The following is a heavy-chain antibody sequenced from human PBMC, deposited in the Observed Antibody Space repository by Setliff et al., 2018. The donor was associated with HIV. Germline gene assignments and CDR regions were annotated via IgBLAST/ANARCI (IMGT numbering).Heavy chain of an antibody. CDR1: GFTFSSYE. V-gene: IGHV3-21*01. CDR3: VKPYTGYYYDGSVYDDF. CDR2: ISSSSSYI. D-gene: IGHD3-22*01. Sequence: PGGSLRLSCAASGFTFSSYEMNWVRQAPGKGLEWVSSISSSSSYIYYADSVKGRFIISRDTSKNTLYLQMSSLRPDDTAIYYCVKPYTGYYYDGSVYDDFWGQGTLVTVSS. J-gene: IGHJ4*02.